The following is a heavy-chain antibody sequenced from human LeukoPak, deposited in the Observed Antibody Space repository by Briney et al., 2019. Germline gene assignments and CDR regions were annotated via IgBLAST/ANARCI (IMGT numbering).Heavy chain of an antibody. J-gene: IGHJ4*02. Sequence: GGSLRLSCAASGFTFSSYGMHWVRQAPGKGLEWVANINMAGSEKSYEDSVKGRFIISRDNAEDSLYLQMNSLRAEDTAVYYCAKYHYGSGTSLGYWGQGTLVTVSS. V-gene: IGHV3-7*01. CDR1: GFTFSSYG. CDR3: AKYHYGSGTSLGY. D-gene: IGHD3-10*01. CDR2: INMAGSEK.